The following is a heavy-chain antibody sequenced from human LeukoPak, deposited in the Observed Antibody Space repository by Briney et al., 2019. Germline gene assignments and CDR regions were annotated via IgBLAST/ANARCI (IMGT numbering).Heavy chain of an antibody. CDR3: ARLVAARLSWFDP. CDR1: GYTFTSYD. CDR2: MNPNSGKT. Sequence: ASVKVSCKASGYTFTSYDINCLRQPTAQRLEGMGWMNPNSGKTGYAQKFQGRVTMTRNTSINTAYMELSSLRSEDTAVYYCARLVAARLSWFDPWGQGTLVTVSS. D-gene: IGHD6-6*01. J-gene: IGHJ5*02. V-gene: IGHV1-8*01.